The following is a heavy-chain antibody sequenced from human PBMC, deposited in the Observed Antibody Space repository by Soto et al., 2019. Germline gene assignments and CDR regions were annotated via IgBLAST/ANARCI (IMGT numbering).Heavy chain of an antibody. V-gene: IGHV4-30-4*01. D-gene: IGHD5-18*01. CDR3: ARALDTAMVDWFDY. CDR2: IYYSGST. Sequence: PSETLSLTCTVSGGSISSGDYYWSWIRQPPGKGLEWIGYIYYSGSTYYNPSLKSRVTISVDTSKNQFSLKLSSVTAADTAVYYCARALDTAMVDWFDYWGQGTLVTVSS. CDR1: GGSISSGDYY. J-gene: IGHJ4*02.